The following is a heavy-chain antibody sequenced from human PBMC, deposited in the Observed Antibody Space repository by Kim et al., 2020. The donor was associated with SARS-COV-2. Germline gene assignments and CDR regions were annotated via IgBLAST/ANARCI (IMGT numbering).Heavy chain of an antibody. D-gene: IGHD6-19*01. Sequence: IFYADSVKGRFTISRDNAKNSLYPQMNSLRADDTAVYYCARTAVADDSFDMWGQGTVVTVSS. CDR2: I. V-gene: IGHV3-11*01. CDR3: ARTAVADDSFDM. J-gene: IGHJ3*02.